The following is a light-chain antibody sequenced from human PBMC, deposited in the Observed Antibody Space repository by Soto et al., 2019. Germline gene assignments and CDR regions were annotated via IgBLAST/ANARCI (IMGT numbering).Light chain of an antibody. Sequence: DIQMTQSPSTLSGSVGDRVTITCRASQTISSRFAWYPQKPGKAPKLLIYKASTLKSGVPSRFSGSGSGTEFTLTISSLQPEDFATYYCQHYNSYSEAFGQGTKVELK. CDR2: KAS. CDR1: QTISSR. CDR3: QHYNSYSEA. J-gene: IGKJ1*01. V-gene: IGKV1-5*03.